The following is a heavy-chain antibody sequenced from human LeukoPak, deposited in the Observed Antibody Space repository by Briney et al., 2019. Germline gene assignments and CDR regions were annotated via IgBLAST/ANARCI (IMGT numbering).Heavy chain of an antibody. CDR3: ARERGAEYAGQLGY. V-gene: IGHV3-30*19. D-gene: IGHD1-26*01. CDR2: ISYDGSNK. J-gene: IGHJ4*02. CDR1: GFTFSNYA. Sequence: GRSLRLSCAASGFTFSNYAMYWVRQAPGKGLEWVAVISYDGSNKYYADSVKGRFTISRDNSKNTLYLQMNSLRAEDTAVYYCARERGAEYAGQLGYWGQGTLVTVSS.